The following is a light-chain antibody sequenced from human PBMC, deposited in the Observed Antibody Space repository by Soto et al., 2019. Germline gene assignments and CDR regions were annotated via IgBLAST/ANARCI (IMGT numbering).Light chain of an antibody. CDR2: AAS. CDR1: QGIGNY. Sequence: DIQMTQSPSSLSASVGDRVTITCRASQGIGNYLAWLQQKPGKVPKLLIYAASTLQSGVPSGFSGSGSGTDFTLTISSLQPEDDATYYCQKYSRASLRFGQGTKVEIK. CDR3: QKYSRASLR. V-gene: IGKV1-27*01. J-gene: IGKJ1*01.